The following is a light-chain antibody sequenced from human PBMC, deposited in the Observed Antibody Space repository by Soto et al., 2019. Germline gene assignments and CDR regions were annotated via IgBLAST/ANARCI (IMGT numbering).Light chain of an antibody. CDR3: QQYNSPSGWT. J-gene: IGKJ1*01. V-gene: IGKV1-5*01. CDR1: QSISSW. CDR2: DAS. Sequence: DLQMTQSPSTLSASVGDRVTITCRASQSISSWLAWYQQKPGKAPKLLIYDASSLESGVPSRFSGSGSGTEFTLTISSLQPDDFATYYCQQYNSPSGWTFGQGTKVEIK.